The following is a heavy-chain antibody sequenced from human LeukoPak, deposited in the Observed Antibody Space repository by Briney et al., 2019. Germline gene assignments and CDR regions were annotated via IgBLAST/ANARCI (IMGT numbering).Heavy chain of an antibody. V-gene: IGHV4-4*08. D-gene: IGHD5-24*01. Sequence: PSETLSLTCTVSGGSISSYYWSWIRQPAGKGLEWIGHIYTSGSTNYNPSLKSRVTISVDTSKNQFSLKLSSVTATDTAVYYCARPAGWLPRYYFEYWGQGTLVTVSS. J-gene: IGHJ4*02. CDR3: ARPAGWLPRYYFEY. CDR1: GGSISSYY. CDR2: IYTSGST.